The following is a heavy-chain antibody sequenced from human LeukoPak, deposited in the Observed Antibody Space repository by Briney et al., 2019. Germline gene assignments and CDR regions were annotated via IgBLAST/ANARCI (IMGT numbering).Heavy chain of an antibody. J-gene: IGHJ2*01. D-gene: IGHD6-13*01. CDR3: ARGQQQLVWDFDL. CDR1: GGTFSSYA. V-gene: IGHV1-69*13. CDR2: IIPIFGTA. Sequence: GASVKVSCKASGGTFSSYAISWVRQAPGQGLEWMGGIIPIFGTANYAQKFQGRVTITADESTSTAYMELSSLRSGDTAVYYCARGQQQLVWDFDLWGRGTLVTVSS.